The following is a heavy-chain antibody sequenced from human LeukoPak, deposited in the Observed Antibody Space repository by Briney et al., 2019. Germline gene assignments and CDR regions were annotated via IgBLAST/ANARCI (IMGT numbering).Heavy chain of an antibody. D-gene: IGHD3-10*01. V-gene: IGHV3-21*01. CDR1: GFTFSSYS. J-gene: IGHJ4*02. Sequence: GGSLRLSCAASGFTFSSYSTNWVRQAPGKGLEWVSFISSSSSYIYYADSVKGRFTISRDNAKNSLYLQMSSLRAEDTAVCYCARGEYGSGSYHIDYWGQGTLVTVSS. CDR3: ARGEYGSGSYHIDY. CDR2: ISSSSSYI.